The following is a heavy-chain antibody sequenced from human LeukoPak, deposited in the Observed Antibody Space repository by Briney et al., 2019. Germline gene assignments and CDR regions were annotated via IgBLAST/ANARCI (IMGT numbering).Heavy chain of an antibody. J-gene: IGHJ3*02. CDR1: GFTFSSYA. V-gene: IGHV3-23*01. CDR2: ISGSGGST. D-gene: IGHD1-26*01. CDR3: AKDRSPVGATTGDAFDI. Sequence: GGPLRLSCAASGFTFSSYAMSWVRQAPGKGLEWVSAISGSGGSTYYADSVKGRFTISRDNSKNTLYLQMNSLRAEDTAVYYCAKDRSPVGATTGDAFDIWGQGTMVTVSS.